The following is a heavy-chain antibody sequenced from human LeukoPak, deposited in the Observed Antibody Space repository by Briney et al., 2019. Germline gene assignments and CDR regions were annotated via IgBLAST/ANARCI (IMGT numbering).Heavy chain of an antibody. Sequence: GGSLRLSCAASGFTFSSYWMSWVRQAPGKGLEWVANIKQDGSEKYYVDSVKGRFTISRDNAKNSLYLQMNSLRAEDTAVYYCARDKYYDFWSGPSPSYWGQGTLVPVSS. J-gene: IGHJ4*02. CDR2: IKQDGSEK. D-gene: IGHD3-3*01. V-gene: IGHV3-7*01. CDR1: GFTFSSYW. CDR3: ARDKYYDFWSGPSPSY.